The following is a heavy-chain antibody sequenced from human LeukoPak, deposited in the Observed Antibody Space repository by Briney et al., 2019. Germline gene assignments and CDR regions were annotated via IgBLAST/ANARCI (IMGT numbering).Heavy chain of an antibody. Sequence: GGSLRLSCAASGFTFSSYSMNWVRQAPGKGLEWVSSISSSSSYIYYADSVKGRFTISRDNAKNSLYLQMNSLRAEDTAVYYCARDFYINGDPGDYWGQGTLVTVSS. J-gene: IGHJ4*02. CDR1: GFTFSSYS. V-gene: IGHV3-21*01. D-gene: IGHD4-17*01. CDR2: ISSSSSYI. CDR3: ARDFYINGDPGDY.